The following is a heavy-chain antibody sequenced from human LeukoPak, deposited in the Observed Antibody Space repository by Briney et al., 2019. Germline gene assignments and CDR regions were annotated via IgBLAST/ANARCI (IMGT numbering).Heavy chain of an antibody. Sequence: GGSLRLSCAASGFTFSSYAMSWVRQAPGKGLEWVSAISGSGGSTYYADSVKGRFTISRDNSKNTLYLQMNSLRAEDTAVYYCAKFSCFDDRSSYEPGLLSGCAYGMDVWGQGTTVTVSS. D-gene: IGHD3-22*01. CDR3: AKFSCFDDRSSYEPGLLSGCAYGMDV. V-gene: IGHV3-23*01. J-gene: IGHJ6*02. CDR1: GFTFSSYA. CDR2: ISGSGGST.